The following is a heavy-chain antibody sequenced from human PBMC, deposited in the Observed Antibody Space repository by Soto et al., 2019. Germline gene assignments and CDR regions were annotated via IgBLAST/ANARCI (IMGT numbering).Heavy chain of an antibody. V-gene: IGHV4-61*01. CDR2: IYYSGST. CDR1: GGSISSSSYY. J-gene: IGHJ3*02. Sequence: PSETLSLTCTVSGGSISSSSYYWSWIRQPPGKGLEWIGYIYYSGSTNYNPSLKSRVTISVDTSKNQFSLKLSSVTAADTAVYYCARDSRIRIPPSRHYDILTGQYRGAFDIWGQGTMVTVSS. CDR3: ARDSRIRIPPSRHYDILTGQYRGAFDI. D-gene: IGHD3-9*01.